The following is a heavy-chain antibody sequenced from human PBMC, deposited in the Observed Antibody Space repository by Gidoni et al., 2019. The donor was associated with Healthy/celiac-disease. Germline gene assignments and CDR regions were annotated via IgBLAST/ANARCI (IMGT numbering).Heavy chain of an antibody. CDR1: GFTFSSYW. J-gene: IGHJ6*02. CDR2: IKQDGSEK. V-gene: IGHV3-7*03. CDR3: ARDLCITGYYYYYYGMDV. D-gene: IGHD1-20*01. Sequence: EVQLVESGGGLVQPGGSLRLSCAASGFTFSSYWMCWVRQAPGKGLEWVANIKQDGSEKYYVDSVKGRFTISRDNAKNSLYLQMNSLRAEDTAVYYCARDLCITGYYYYYYGMDVWGQGTTVTVSS.